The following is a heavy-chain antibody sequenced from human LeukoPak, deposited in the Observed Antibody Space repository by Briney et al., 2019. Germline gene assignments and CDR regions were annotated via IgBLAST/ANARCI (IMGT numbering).Heavy chain of an antibody. J-gene: IGHJ6*04. D-gene: IGHD6-13*01. CDR1: GGSISSSSYY. CDR2: IYYSGTT. CDR3: ARGGIALNV. Sequence: SETLSLTCTVSGGSISSSSYYWGWIRQPPGTGLEWIGSIYYSGTTYYNPSLQSRVTISVDTSKNQFSLKLTSLTAADTAVYYCARGGIALNVWGKGTTVTISS. V-gene: IGHV4-39*07.